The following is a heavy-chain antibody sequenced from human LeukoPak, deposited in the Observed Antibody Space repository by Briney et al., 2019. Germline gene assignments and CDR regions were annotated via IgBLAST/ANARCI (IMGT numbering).Heavy chain of an antibody. J-gene: IGHJ3*02. V-gene: IGHV1-46*01. CDR2: INPSGGST. Sequence: GASVKVSCKASGYTFTGYYMHWVRQAPGQGLEWMGIINPSGGSTSYAQKFQGRVTMTRDMSTSTVYMELSSLRSEDTAVYYCARKVVSVAFDIWGQGTMVTVSS. CDR3: ARKVVSVAFDI. D-gene: IGHD2-15*01. CDR1: GYTFTGYY.